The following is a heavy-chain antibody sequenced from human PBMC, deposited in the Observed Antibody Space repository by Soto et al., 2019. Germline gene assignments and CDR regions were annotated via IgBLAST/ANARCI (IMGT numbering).Heavy chain of an antibody. CDR3: AKERSSSSWYYFDY. Sequence: GGSLRLSCAASGFTFSSYGMHWVRQAPGKGLEWVAVISYDGSNKYYADSVKGRFTISRDNSKNTLYLQMNSLRAEDTAVYYCAKERSSSSWYYFDYWGQGTLVTVSS. V-gene: IGHV3-30*18. CDR1: GFTFSSYG. CDR2: ISYDGSNK. J-gene: IGHJ4*02. D-gene: IGHD6-13*01.